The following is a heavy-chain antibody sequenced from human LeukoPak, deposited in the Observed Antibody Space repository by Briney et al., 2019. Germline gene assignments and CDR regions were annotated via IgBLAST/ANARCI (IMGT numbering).Heavy chain of an antibody. D-gene: IGHD3-3*01. CDR1: GGTFSSHA. CDR2: IIPMSTTT. CDR3: ARPRTYYDSWSGYPPFDY. J-gene: IGHJ4*02. V-gene: IGHV1-69*13. Sequence: SVKVSCKASGGTFSSHAINWVRQAPGRGLEWMGGIIPMSTTTKYAQKFQGRVTITADESTSTAFMELSSLRSEDTAMYYCARPRTYYDSWSGYPPFDYWGQGTLVTVSS.